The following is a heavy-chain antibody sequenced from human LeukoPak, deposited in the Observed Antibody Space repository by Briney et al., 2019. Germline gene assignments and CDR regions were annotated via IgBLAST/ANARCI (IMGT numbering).Heavy chain of an antibody. CDR2: IYSTGTT. V-gene: IGHV4-4*09. J-gene: IGHJ4*02. CDR3: AGRWRGTLDY. D-gene: IGHD5-24*01. CDR1: GTFFSGFY. Sequence: PSETLSLTCTVSGTFFSGFYWTWIRQPPGKGLEWIGFIYSTGTTSYNSSLQSRVTISVDTSKNHFSLKLKSVIAADTAIYYCAGRWRGTLDYWGRGTLVAVSS.